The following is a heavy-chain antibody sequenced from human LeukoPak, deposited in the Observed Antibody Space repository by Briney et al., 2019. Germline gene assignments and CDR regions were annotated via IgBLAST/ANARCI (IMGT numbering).Heavy chain of an antibody. CDR2: INAGNGNT. D-gene: IGHD3-22*01. V-gene: IGHV1-3*01. Sequence: ASVKVSCKASGYTFTSYAMHWVRQAPGQRLEWMGWINAGNGNTKYSQKFQGRVTITRDTSASTAYMELSSLRSEDTAVYYCARDWRGHQSRVVVIQYYFDYWGQGTLVTVSS. CDR3: ARDWRGHQSRVVVIQYYFDY. J-gene: IGHJ4*02. CDR1: GYTFTSYA.